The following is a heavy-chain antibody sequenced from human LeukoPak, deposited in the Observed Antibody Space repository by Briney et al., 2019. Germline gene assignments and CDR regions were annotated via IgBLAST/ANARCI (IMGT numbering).Heavy chain of an antibody. J-gene: IGHJ4*02. V-gene: IGHV4-34*01. CDR2: INHSGST. CDR3: ARFYGYSYY. D-gene: IGHD2-15*01. Sequence: PSETLSLTCAVYGGSFSGYYWSWIRQPPGKGLEWIGEINHSGSTNYNPSLKSRVTISVDTSKNQFSLKLSSVTAAVTAVYYCARFYGYSYYWGQGTLVTVSS. CDR1: GGSFSGYY.